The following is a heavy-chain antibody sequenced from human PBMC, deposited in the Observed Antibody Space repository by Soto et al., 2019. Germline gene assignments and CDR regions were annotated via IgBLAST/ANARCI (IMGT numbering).Heavy chain of an antibody. J-gene: IGHJ3*02. CDR2: TYYRSKWYN. Sequence: SQTLSLTCAISGDSVSSNSAAWNWIRQSPSRGLEWLGRTYYRSKWYNDYAVSVKSRITINPDTSKNQFSLQLNSVTPEDTAVYYCARDINQGTTGTTWSDVFDIWGQGTMVPVSS. CDR3: ARDINQGTTGTTWSDVFDI. V-gene: IGHV6-1*01. D-gene: IGHD1-1*01. CDR1: GDSVSSNSAA.